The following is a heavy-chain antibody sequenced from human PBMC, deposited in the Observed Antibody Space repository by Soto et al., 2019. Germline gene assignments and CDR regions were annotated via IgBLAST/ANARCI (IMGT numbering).Heavy chain of an antibody. CDR2: IIPIFGTA. CDR3: AALRGYSGYERDEVYYYYYGMDV. D-gene: IGHD5-12*01. V-gene: IGHV1-69*13. J-gene: IGHJ6*02. Sequence: SVKVSCKASGGTFSSYAISWVRQAPGQGLEWMGGIIPIFGTANYAQKFRGRVTITADESTSTAYMELSSLRSEDTAVYYCAALRGYSGYERDEVYYYYYGMDVWGQGTTVTVSS. CDR1: GGTFSSYA.